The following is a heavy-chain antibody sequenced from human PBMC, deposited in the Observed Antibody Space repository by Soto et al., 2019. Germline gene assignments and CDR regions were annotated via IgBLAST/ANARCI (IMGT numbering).Heavy chain of an antibody. CDR3: GREAGGDHENAFDF. V-gene: IGHV1-18*01. CDR2: ISAYNGNT. J-gene: IGHJ3*01. Sequence: QVQLVQSGAEVKKPGASVKVSCKASGYTFTSYGISWVRQAPGQGLEWMGWISAYNGNTNYAQELQGRVTMTTDTPTSTAYMELSSMSADATAVYYCGREAGGDHENAFDFWGQGTMVTVSS. D-gene: IGHD6-19*01. CDR1: GYTFTSYG.